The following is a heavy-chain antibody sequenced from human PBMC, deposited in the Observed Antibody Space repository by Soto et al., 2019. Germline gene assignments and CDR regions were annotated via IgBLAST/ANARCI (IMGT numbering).Heavy chain of an antibody. CDR2: IYHSGST. D-gene: IGHD6-19*01. J-gene: IGHJ4*02. CDR3: ARAGGLGAVAADY. Sequence: QLQLQESGSGLVKPSQTLSLTCAVSGGSISSGGDSWSGIRQPPGKGLEWIGYIYHSGSTYYNTFLESRVTISVDRSKTPFSLKLSSVTAADTAVYYCARAGGLGAVAADYWGQGTLVTVSS. CDR1: GGSISSGGDS. V-gene: IGHV4-30-2*01.